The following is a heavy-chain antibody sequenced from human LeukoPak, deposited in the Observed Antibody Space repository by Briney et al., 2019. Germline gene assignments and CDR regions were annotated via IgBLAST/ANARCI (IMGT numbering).Heavy chain of an antibody. CDR2: ISAYNGNT. CDR3: AREDCSSTSCRDYNYYYYGMDV. J-gene: IGHJ6*02. D-gene: IGHD2-2*01. Sequence: ASVKVSCKASGYTFTSYGISWVRQAPGQGLEWMGWISAYNGNTNYAQKLQGRVTMTTDTSTSTAYMELRSLRSDDTAVYYCAREDCSSTSCRDYNYYYYGMDVWGQGTTVTVSS. V-gene: IGHV1-18*01. CDR1: GYTFTSYG.